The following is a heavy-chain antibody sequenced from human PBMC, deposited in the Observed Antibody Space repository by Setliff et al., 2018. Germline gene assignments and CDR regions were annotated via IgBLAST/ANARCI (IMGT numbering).Heavy chain of an antibody. CDR2: ISRSSTYI. J-gene: IGHJ6*03. D-gene: IGHD5-18*01. Sequence: GGSLRLSCAASGFTFSGYYMNWVRQAPGKGLEWVSSISRSSTYIYYADSMKGRLTISRDNAENSLHLQMNSLRAEDTAVYYCARHSYGPHDYYYYYMDVWGKGTTVTVSS. V-gene: IGHV3-21*01. CDR1: GFTFSGYY. CDR3: ARHSYGPHDYYYYYMDV.